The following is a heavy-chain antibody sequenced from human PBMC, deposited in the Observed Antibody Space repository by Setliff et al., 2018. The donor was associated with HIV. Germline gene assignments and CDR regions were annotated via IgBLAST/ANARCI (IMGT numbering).Heavy chain of an antibody. CDR1: GFTFSSNA. CDR2: ISSNGGST. D-gene: IGHD3-9*01. CDR3: VRDAYDMLTGYSPFDY. Sequence: GGSLRLSCAASGFTFSSNAIHWVRQAPGKGLEYVSGISSNGGSTYYADSVKGRFIISRDNSKNTLYLQMGSLRAEDTAVYFCVRDAYDMLTGYSPFDYWGQGTLVTVSS. V-gene: IGHV3-64*02. J-gene: IGHJ4*02.